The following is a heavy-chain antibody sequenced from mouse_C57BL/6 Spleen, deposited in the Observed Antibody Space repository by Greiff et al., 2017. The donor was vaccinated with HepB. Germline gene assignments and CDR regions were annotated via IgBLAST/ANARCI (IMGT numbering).Heavy chain of an antibody. CDR3: AREGGSSYGYFDY. CDR2: INPNNGGT. CDR1: GYTFTDYY. J-gene: IGHJ2*01. V-gene: IGHV1-26*01. Sequence: VQLQQSGPELVKPGASVKISCKASGYTFTDYYMNWVKQSHGKSLEWIGDINPNNGGTSYNQKFKGKATLTVDKSSSTAYMELRSLTSEDSAVYYCAREGGSSYGYFDYWGQGTTLTVSS. D-gene: IGHD1-1*01.